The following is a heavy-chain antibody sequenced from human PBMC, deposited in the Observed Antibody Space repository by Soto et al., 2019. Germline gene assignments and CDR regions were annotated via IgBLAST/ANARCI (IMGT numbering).Heavy chain of an antibody. CDR3: ATGGHNDGYNFYHGMDV. V-gene: IGHV1-69*01. J-gene: IGHJ6*02. CDR1: AGIFTNNA. Sequence: ELNNPASPVKVSRKASAGIFTNNAISWVRQAPGQGLEWLGGVIPLFDTAYYAQIFRGRLRISADGATTTAYMELSGLTSADTAVYFCATGGHNDGYNFYHGMDVWGQGTTVTVS. CDR2: VIPLFDTA. D-gene: IGHD5-18*01.